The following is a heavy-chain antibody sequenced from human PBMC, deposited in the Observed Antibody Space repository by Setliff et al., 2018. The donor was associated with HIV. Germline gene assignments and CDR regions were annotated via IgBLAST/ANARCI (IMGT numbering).Heavy chain of an antibody. CDR2: ISGDGGTT. CDR1: GFTFSNHA. CDR3: AKQPLGYDSSGYYYLDY. D-gene: IGHD3-22*01. J-gene: IGHJ4*02. Sequence: GGSLRLSCSVSGFTFSNHAMSWVRQAPGKGLEWVSGISGDGGTTYYADSIHGRFTVSRDNSKSTLYLHINSLRAEDTAKYYCAKQPLGYDSSGYYYLDYWGQGTLVTVSS. V-gene: IGHV3-23*01.